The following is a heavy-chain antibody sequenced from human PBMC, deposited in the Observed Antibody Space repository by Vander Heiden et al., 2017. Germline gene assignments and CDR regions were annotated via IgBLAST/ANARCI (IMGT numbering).Heavy chain of an antibody. J-gene: IGHJ6*02. CDR3: ARQYCSDTSCYDYYYGMDV. CDR2: IYYSGST. D-gene: IGHD2-2*01. CDR1: GRSIRSYY. Sequence: QVQLQESGPGLVKPSETLSLTCTVSGRSIRSYYWSWIRQPPGKGLEWIGYIYYSGSTNYNPSLKSRVTISLDTSKNQFSLKLSSVTAADTAVYYCARQYCSDTSCYDYYYGMDVWGQGTTVAVSS. V-gene: IGHV4-59*08.